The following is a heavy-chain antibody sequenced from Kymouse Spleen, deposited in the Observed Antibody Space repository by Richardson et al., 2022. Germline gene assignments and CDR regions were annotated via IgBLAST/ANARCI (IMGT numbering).Heavy chain of an antibody. D-gene: IGHD1-1*01. CDR3: ARDHNWNGNGMDV. CDR1: GFTFSSYD. CDR2: IGTAGDT. Sequence: EVQLVESGGGLVQPGGSLRLSCAASGFTFSSYDMHWVRQATGKGLEWVSAIGTAGDTYYPGSVKGRFTISRENAKNSLYLQMNSLRAGDTAVYYCARDHNWNGNGMDVWGQGTTVTVSS. V-gene: IGHV3-13*01. J-gene: IGHJ6*02.